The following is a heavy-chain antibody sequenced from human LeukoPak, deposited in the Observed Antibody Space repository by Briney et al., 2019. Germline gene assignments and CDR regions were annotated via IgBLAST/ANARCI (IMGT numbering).Heavy chain of an antibody. J-gene: IGHJ4*02. CDR1: GFTFSSYA. Sequence: PGGSLRLSCAASGFTFSSYAMTWVRQAPGKGLEWVSSISSTTSYIHYADSVKGRFTVSRGNAKSSLYLQMNSLRAEDTAVYYCARTTAMAGFDYWGQGTLVTVSS. CDR2: ISSTTSYI. V-gene: IGHV3-21*01. CDR3: ARTTAMAGFDY. D-gene: IGHD6-19*01.